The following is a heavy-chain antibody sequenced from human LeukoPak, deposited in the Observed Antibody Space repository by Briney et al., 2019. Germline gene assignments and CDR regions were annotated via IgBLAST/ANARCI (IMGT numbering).Heavy chain of an antibody. CDR1: GFTLSSYD. CDR2: ISYDGSNK. J-gene: IGHJ4*02. V-gene: IGHV3-30*18. D-gene: IGHD6-19*01. CDR3: AKPWYSSGWWFDY. Sequence: GGSLRLSCAASGFTLSSYDMHWVRQAPGKGLEWVAVISYDGSNKYYADSVKGRFTISRDNSKNTLYLQMNNLRAEDTAVYYCAKPWYSSGWWFDYWGQGALVTVSS.